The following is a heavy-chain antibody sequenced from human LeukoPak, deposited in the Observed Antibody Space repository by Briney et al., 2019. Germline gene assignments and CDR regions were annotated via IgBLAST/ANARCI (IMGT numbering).Heavy chain of an antibody. V-gene: IGHV5-51*01. Sequence: GESLKISCKGSGYSFTNYWIAWVRQMPGKGLEWMGIIYPGDSDTRYSPSFQGQVTISADKSISTAYLQWSSLKASGTAMYYCASAGSSSDYYYFSAFDIWGQGTMVTVSS. CDR2: IYPGDSDT. CDR3: ASAGSSSDYYYFSAFDI. CDR1: GYSFTNYW. J-gene: IGHJ3*02. D-gene: IGHD3-22*01.